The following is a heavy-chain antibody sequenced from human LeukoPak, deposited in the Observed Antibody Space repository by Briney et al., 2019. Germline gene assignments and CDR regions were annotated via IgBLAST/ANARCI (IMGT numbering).Heavy chain of an antibody. CDR3: AKVLGHPQRWLQLGYYYYGMDV. J-gene: IGHJ6*02. CDR2: ISGSGGST. V-gene: IGHV3-23*01. CDR1: GFTFSSYW. Sequence: PGGSLRLSCAASGFTFSSYWMSRVRQAPGKGLEWVSAISGSGGSTYYADSVKGRFTISRDNSKNTLYLQMNSLRAEDTAVYYCAKVLGHPQRWLQLGYYYYGMDVWGQGTTVTVSS. D-gene: IGHD5-24*01.